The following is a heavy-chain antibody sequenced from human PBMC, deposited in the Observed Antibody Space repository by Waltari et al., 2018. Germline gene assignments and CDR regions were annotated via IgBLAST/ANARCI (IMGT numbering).Heavy chain of an antibody. CDR2: IYSGCST. CDR1: GFTVSSNY. D-gene: IGHD3-10*01. CDR3: AREKTMVRGVRGWFDP. Sequence: EVQLVETGGGLIQPGGSLRLSCAASGFTVSSNYMSWVRQAPGKGLEWVSVIYSGCSTYYADSVKGRFTISRDNSKNTLYLQMNSLRAEDTAVYYCAREKTMVRGVRGWFDPWGQGTLVTVSS. J-gene: IGHJ5*02. V-gene: IGHV3-53*02.